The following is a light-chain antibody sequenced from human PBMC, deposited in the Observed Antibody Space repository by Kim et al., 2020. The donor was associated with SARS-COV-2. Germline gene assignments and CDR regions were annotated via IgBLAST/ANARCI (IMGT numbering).Light chain of an antibody. CDR1: SSDIGAYIY. CDR3: NSYAGSNIWV. Sequence: QSALTQPPSASGSPGQSVTISCTGTSSDIGAYIYVSWYQQYPGKAPKLMIYEVNKRPSGVPDRFSGSKSGNTASLTVTGLQAEDEADYYCNSYAGSNIWVLGGGTKLTVL. J-gene: IGLJ3*02. V-gene: IGLV2-8*01. CDR2: EVN.